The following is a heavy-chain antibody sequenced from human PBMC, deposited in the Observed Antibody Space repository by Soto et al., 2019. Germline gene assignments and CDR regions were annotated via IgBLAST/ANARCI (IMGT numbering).Heavy chain of an antibody. V-gene: IGHV3-13*01. CDR2: ISTAGDT. CDR1: GFSFSAFX. CDR3: ARGQEVGAHFFDS. Sequence: SLRLSCSDSGFSFSAFXMHWVRQPTGKGLEWVSTISTAGDTYYAFSVKSRFTIYRDNAKNSLSLQMNRLRAGDTAVYFCARGQEVGAHFFDSWGQGTQVPVSS. J-gene: IGHJ4*02. D-gene: IGHD2-15*01.